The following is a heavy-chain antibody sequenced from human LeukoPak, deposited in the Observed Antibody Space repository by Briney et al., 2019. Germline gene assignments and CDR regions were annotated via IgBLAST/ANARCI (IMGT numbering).Heavy chain of an antibody. Sequence: GGSLRLSCAASGFTFSSYGMHWVRQAPGKGLEWVAFIRYDGSNKYYADSVKGRFTISRVNSKNTLYLQMNSLRAEDTSIYYCATEQEGRRAAFDYWGQGTLVTVAS. D-gene: IGHD1/OR15-1a*01. J-gene: IGHJ4*02. V-gene: IGHV3-30*02. CDR1: GFTFSSYG. CDR3: ATEQEGRRAAFDY. CDR2: IRYDGSNK.